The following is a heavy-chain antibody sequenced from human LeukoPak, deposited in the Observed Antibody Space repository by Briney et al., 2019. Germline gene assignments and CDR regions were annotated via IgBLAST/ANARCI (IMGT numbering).Heavy chain of an antibody. CDR2: IIPILGIA. V-gene: IGHV1-69*04. D-gene: IGHD2-8*01. CDR1: GYTFTSYG. J-gene: IGHJ5*02. Sequence: ASVKVSCKASGYTFTSYGISWVRQAPGQGLEWMGRIIPILGIANYAQKFQGRVTITADKSTSTAYMELSSLRSEDTAVYYCARDKPGSSHRLLRPRKTNGFDPWGQGNLVTVSS. CDR3: ARDKPGSSHRLLRPRKTNGFDP.